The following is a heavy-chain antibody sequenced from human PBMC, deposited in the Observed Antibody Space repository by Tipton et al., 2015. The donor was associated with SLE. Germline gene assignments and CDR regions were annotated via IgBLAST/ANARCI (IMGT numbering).Heavy chain of an antibody. V-gene: IGHV4-59*01. D-gene: IGHD3-22*01. Sequence: TLSLTCTVSGGSISSYYWSWIRQPPGEGLEWIGYIYYSGSTNYNPSLKSRVTISVDTSKNQFSLKLSSVTAADTAVYYCAREVDYYDSSGYYYDAFDIWGQGTMVTVSS. CDR2: IYYSGST. J-gene: IGHJ3*02. CDR3: AREVDYYDSSGYYYDAFDI. CDR1: GGSISSYY.